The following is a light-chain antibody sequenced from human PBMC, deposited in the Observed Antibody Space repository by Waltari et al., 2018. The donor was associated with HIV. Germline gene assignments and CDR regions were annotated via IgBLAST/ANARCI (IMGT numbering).Light chain of an antibody. CDR3: LSADRSGTYV. CDR2: KNT. V-gene: IGLV3-25*03. J-gene: IGLJ1*01. Sequence: SSELTQPPSVSVSPGQTARITCSGDASPKRSTHWFQQKPGQAPVVVIHKNTERPSGIPERFSASRSGTTVTLTITGVQTDDEADYYCLSADRSGTYVFGPGTTVTVL. CDR1: ASPKRS.